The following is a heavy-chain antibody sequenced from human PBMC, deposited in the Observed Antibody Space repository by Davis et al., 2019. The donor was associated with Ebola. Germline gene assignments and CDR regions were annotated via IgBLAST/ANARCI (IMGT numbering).Heavy chain of an antibody. J-gene: IGHJ4*02. CDR1: GGSISSSNW. Sequence: SETLSLTCAVSGGSISSSNWWSWARQPPGKVLEWIGEIYHSGSTTYNPSLKSRVTISVDKSKNQFSLKLSSVTAADTAVYYCARGSYDILTGWLDYWGQGTLVTVSS. V-gene: IGHV4-4*02. CDR3: ARGSYDILTGWLDY. CDR2: IYHSGST. D-gene: IGHD3-9*01.